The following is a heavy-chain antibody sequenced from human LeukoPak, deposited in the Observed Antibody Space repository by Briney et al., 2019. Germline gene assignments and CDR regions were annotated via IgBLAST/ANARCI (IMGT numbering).Heavy chain of an antibody. CDR2: IYYSGST. Sequence: SETLSLTCTVSGGSISSGDYYWSWIRQPPGKGLEWIGYIYYSGSTYYNPSLKSRVTISVDKSKNQVSLMLSSVTAADTAVYSCAKDPGPGIETLDQWGQGILITVSS. CDR3: AKDPGPGIETLDQ. J-gene: IGHJ4*02. D-gene: IGHD1-26*01. CDR1: GGSISSGDYY. V-gene: IGHV4-30-4*01.